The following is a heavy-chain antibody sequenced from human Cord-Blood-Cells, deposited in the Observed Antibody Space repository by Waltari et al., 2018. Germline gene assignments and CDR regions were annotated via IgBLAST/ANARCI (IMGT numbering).Heavy chain of an antibody. V-gene: IGHV4-38-2*02. D-gene: IGHD3-3*01. Sequence: QVQLQESGPGLVKPSETLSLTCTVSGYSISSSYYWGWIRQPPGKGLAWIGSIYHSGSTYYNPSLKSRVTISVDTSKNQFSLKLSSVTAADTAVYYCARINYDFWSGYYTVGAFDYWGQGTLVTVSS. CDR1: GYSISSSYY. J-gene: IGHJ4*02. CDR2: IYHSGST. CDR3: ARINYDFWSGYYTVGAFDY.